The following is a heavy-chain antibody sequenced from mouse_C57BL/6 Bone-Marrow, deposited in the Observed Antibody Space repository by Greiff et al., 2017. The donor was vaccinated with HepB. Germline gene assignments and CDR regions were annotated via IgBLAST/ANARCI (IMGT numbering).Heavy chain of an antibody. D-gene: IGHD2-5*01. CDR3: ARVEVTQYYFDD. J-gene: IGHJ2*01. CDR1: GYTFTDYY. CDR2: INPYNGGT. V-gene: IGHV1-19*01. Sequence: EVLLQQSGPVLVKPGASVKMSCKASGYTFTDYYMNWVKQSHGKSLEWIVVINPYNGGTSYNQKFKGKATLTVDKSSSTAYMELNSLTSEDSAVNYCARVEVTQYYFDDWGQGTTLTVSS.